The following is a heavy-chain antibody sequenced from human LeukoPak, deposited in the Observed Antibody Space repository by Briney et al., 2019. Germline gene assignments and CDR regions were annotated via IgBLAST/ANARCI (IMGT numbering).Heavy chain of an antibody. D-gene: IGHD2-2*01. Sequence: ASVTVSCKASGYTFTSYGISWVRQAPGQGLEWMGWISAYNGNTNYAQKLQGRVTMTTDTSTSTAYMELRSLRSDDTAVYYCARDQERGQLLWIPFDYWGQGTLVTVSS. V-gene: IGHV1-18*04. CDR1: GYTFTSYG. J-gene: IGHJ4*02. CDR2: ISAYNGNT. CDR3: ARDQERGQLLWIPFDY.